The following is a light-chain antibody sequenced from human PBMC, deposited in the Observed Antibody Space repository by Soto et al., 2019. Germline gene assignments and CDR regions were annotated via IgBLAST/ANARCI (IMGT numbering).Light chain of an antibody. V-gene: IGKV3-11*01. CDR2: DAS. Sequence: EMVMAQSPAALFLSPGESVTLSGRASQSISDTLAWYQQKPGQAPRLLIYDASNRATDIPARFSGSGSGTDFTLTISSLEPEDFAVYYCQQRSNWPTFGQGTKVDIK. J-gene: IGKJ1*01. CDR3: QQRSNWPT. CDR1: QSISDT.